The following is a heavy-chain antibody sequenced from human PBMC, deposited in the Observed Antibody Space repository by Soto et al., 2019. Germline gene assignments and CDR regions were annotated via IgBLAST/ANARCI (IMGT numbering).Heavy chain of an antibody. CDR2: INPNSGAT. D-gene: IGHD3-3*01. CDR1: GYPFSDNQ. CDR3: ARGGGTILAPLP. J-gene: IGHJ4*02. Sequence: QVQLVQSGSEVKKPGASVKVSCKASGYPFSDNQIHWLRRAPGQGLEWMGRINPNSGATKYAQKFQGRVTLSRDTSISTAYMELSGLRSDDTAVYYCARGGGTILAPLPWGQGTLVTVSS. V-gene: IGHV1-2*02.